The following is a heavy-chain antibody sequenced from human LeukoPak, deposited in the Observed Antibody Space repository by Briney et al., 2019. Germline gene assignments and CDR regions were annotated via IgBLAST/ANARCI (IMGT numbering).Heavy chain of an antibody. Sequence: GGSLRLSCAASGFTFSSYGMPWVRQAPGKGLEWVAVISYDGSNKYYAESMKGRFTISRDNSKNTLYLQMNSLRAEDTAVYYCAGGCSSTSCPLVYWGQGTLVTVSS. D-gene: IGHD2-2*01. V-gene: IGHV3-30*03. CDR3: AGGCSSTSCPLVY. J-gene: IGHJ4*02. CDR2: ISYDGSNK. CDR1: GFTFSSYG.